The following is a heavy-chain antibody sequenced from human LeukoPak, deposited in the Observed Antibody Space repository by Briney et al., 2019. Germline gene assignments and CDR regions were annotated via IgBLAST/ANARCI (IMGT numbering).Heavy chain of an antibody. J-gene: IGHJ2*01. V-gene: IGHV4-59*08. CDR1: GGSISNYY. Sequence: SETLSHTCAVSGGSISNYYWSWIRQSPVKGLEWIGYIYYTGTTNYNPSLKSRVTISRDTSKNQFSLDINSVTAADTAVYYCARLSLRWGRHWFFDIWGRGTLVTVSS. CDR2: IYYTGTT. CDR3: ARLSLRWGRHWFFDI. D-gene: IGHD1-26*01.